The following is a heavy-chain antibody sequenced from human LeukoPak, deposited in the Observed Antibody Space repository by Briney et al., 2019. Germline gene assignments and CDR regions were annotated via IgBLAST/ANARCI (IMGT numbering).Heavy chain of an antibody. CDR1: GFTFSSYG. V-gene: IGHV3-33*01. D-gene: IGHD6-13*01. CDR3: ARGSSSYDY. CDR2: IWYDGSNK. J-gene: IGHJ4*02. Sequence: PGRSLRLSCAASGFTFSSYGMHWVRQAPGKGLEWVAVIWYDGSNKYYADSVKGRFTMSRDNSKNTLYLQMNSLRAEDTAVYYCARGSSSYDYWGQGTLVTVSS.